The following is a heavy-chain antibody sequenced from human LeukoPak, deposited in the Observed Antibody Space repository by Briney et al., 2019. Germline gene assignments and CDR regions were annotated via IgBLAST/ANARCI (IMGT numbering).Heavy chain of an antibody. Sequence: ASVKVSCKASGGTFSSYAISWVRQAPGQGLEWMGGINPIFGTANYAQKFQGRVTITADESTSTAYMELSSLRSEDTAVYYCARGIVGATIVPHYFDYWGQGTLVTVSS. V-gene: IGHV1-69*13. CDR2: INPIFGTA. D-gene: IGHD1-26*01. CDR3: ARGIVGATIVPHYFDY. J-gene: IGHJ4*02. CDR1: GGTFSSYA.